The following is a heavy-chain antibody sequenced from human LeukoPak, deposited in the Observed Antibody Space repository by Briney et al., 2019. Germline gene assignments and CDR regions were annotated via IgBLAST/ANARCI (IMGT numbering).Heavy chain of an antibody. V-gene: IGHV3-9*03. CDR3: AKVATRYFDSSGYHSHYFDY. CDR1: GFTFDYYA. Sequence: LAGGSLRLSCAASGFTFDYYAMHWVRHAPGKGLECVSCISWNSGRNSYAAYVKGGLSISRDNDKNSMLLQMNSLIAEDMALYYCAKVATRYFDSSGYHSHYFDYWGQGTLVTVSS. CDR2: ISWNSGRN. D-gene: IGHD3-22*01. J-gene: IGHJ4*02.